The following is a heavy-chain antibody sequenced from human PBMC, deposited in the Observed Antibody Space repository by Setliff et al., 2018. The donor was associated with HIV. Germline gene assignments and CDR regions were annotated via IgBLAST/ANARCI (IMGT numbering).Heavy chain of an antibody. Sequence: SGPTLVNPTETLTLTCTVSGFSLSNARVGVSWIGQPPGKALEWLAYIFSDDEKSYSTSLKRRLTISKDTSKSQVVLTMTNMDPVDTATYYCARIREPYDFWSGSLVYFDYWGQGTLVTVSS. CDR1: GFSLSNARVG. CDR2: IFSDDEK. V-gene: IGHV2-26*01. CDR3: ARIREPYDFWSGSLVYFDY. D-gene: IGHD3-3*01. J-gene: IGHJ4*02.